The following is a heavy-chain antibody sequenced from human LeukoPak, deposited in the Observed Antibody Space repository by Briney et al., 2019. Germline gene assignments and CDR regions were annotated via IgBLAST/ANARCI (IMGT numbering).Heavy chain of an antibody. CDR3: ARAGGYGLIDY. CDR2: IYHSGTTYSGST. D-gene: IGHD5-18*01. CDR1: GASISSYY. V-gene: IGHV4-39*07. J-gene: IGHJ4*02. Sequence: SETLSLTCNVSGASISSYYWVWIRQPPGKGLEWIGSIYHSGTTYSGSTYYNPSLKSRVTISLDTSKNQFSLKVGSMTAADTAVYYCARAGGYGLIDYWGQGTMVTVSS.